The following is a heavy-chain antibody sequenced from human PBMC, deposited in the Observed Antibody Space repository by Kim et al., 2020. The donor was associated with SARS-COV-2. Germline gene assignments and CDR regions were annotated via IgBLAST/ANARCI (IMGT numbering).Heavy chain of an antibody. CDR3: ARDVRLSAGGTGWFDA. CDR1: GFTFRSYG. V-gene: IGHV3-48*02. CDR2: IGPSSSTI. J-gene: IGHJ5*02. Sequence: GGSLRLSCAASGFTFRSYGMDWVRQAPGKGLEWISYIGPSSSTIYYTDSVKGRSTISRDNAKNSLYLQMNSLRDEDTAVYYCARDVRLSAGGTGWFDAWGQGTVVTVSS. D-gene: IGHD6-13*01.